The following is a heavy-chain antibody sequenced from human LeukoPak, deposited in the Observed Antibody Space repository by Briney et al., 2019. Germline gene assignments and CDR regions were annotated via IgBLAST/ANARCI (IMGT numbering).Heavy chain of an antibody. Sequence: SETLSLTCTVSGGSIGSYYWSWIRQPPGKGLEWIGYIYYTGSTNYSPSLKSRVTLSVDTSKNHFSLKLSSVTAADTAVYYCARTSLRWGVYWYLDLWGRGTLVTVSS. V-gene: IGHV4-59*01. CDR3: ARTSLRWGVYWYLDL. D-gene: IGHD4-23*01. J-gene: IGHJ2*01. CDR2: IYYTGST. CDR1: GGSIGSYY.